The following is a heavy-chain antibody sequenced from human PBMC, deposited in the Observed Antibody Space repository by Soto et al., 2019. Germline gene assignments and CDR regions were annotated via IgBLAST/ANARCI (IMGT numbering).Heavy chain of an antibody. D-gene: IGHD3-22*01. Sequence: QVQLVQSGAEVKKPGSSVKVSCKASGGTFSSYAISWVRQAPGQGLEWMGGIIPIFGTANYAQKFQGRVTITADESTTPAYLEQSGLRSEDTAVYYCAIWEPPMIVGVSYFQHWGQGTLVTVSS. CDR2: IIPIFGTA. V-gene: IGHV1-69*12. CDR1: GGTFSSYA. CDR3: AIWEPPMIVGVSYFQH. J-gene: IGHJ1*01.